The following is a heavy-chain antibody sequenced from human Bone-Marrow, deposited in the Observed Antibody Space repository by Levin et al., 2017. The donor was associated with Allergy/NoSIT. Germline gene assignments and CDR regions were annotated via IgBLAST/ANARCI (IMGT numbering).Heavy chain of an antibody. V-gene: IGHV3-53*01. Sequence: GGSLRLSCAASGFTVSSNYMSWVRQAPGKGPEWVSVIYSGGSTYYADSVKGRFTISRDNSKNNLYPQRNSLMAEDTAVYYCARGWFGELLSHWGQGTLVTVAS. CDR2: IYSGGST. CDR3: ARGWFGELLSH. D-gene: IGHD3-10*01. J-gene: IGHJ4*02. CDR1: GFTVSSNY.